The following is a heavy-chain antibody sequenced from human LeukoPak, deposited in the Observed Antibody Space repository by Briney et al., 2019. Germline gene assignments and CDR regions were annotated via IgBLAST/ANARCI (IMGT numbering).Heavy chain of an antibody. V-gene: IGHV4-59*01. CDR1: GGSISSYY. D-gene: IGHD6-13*01. CDR2: IYYSGST. CDR3: AREAAGTRAVDY. Sequence: QPSETLSLTCTVSGGSISSYYWSWIRQPPGKGLEWIGYIYYSGSTNYNPSLKSRVNISVDTSKNQFSLKLSSVTAADTAVYYCAREAAGTRAVDYWGQGTLVTVSS. J-gene: IGHJ4*02.